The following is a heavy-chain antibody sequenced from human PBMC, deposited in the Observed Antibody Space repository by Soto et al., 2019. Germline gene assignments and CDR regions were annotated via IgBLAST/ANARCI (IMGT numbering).Heavy chain of an antibody. CDR1: GYTFTDYY. V-gene: IGHV1-2*02. J-gene: IGHJ3*02. CDR3: TRDNIENSDGLYDAFDI. CDR2: MNPKSGGA. Sequence: ASVKVSCKTSGYTFTDYYTHWVRQAPGQGLEWMGWMNPKSGGAYFAQKFQGRVTLTRDTSIGTAYIEVNSLTSDDTAVYFCTRDNIENSDGLYDAFDIWGQGTTVTV. D-gene: IGHD5-18*01.